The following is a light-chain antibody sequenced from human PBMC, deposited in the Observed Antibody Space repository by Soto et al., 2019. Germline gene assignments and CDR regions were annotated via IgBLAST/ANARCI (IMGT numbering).Light chain of an antibody. CDR2: DVS. Sequence: QSALTQPASVSGSPGQSITISCTGTSSDIGGYHYVSWYQQYPGKAPKLIIYDVSNRPSGVSSRFSASKSVNTASLTISGLQAEDEGDYYCSSYADTNTLVFGGGTKVTVL. J-gene: IGLJ3*02. V-gene: IGLV2-14*03. CDR3: SSYADTNTLV. CDR1: SSDIGGYHY.